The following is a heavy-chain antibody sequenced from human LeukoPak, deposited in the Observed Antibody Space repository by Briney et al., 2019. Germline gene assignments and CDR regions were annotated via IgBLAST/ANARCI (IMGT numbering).Heavy chain of an antibody. Sequence: SETLSLTCTVSGGSISSSSYYWGWIRQPPGKGLEWIGSIYYSGSTYYNPSLKSRVTISVYTSKNQFSLKLSSVTAADTAVYYCARPTMVRGVPYYFDYWGQGTLVTVSS. CDR1: GGSISSSSYY. CDR2: IYYSGST. CDR3: ARPTMVRGVPYYFDY. D-gene: IGHD3-10*01. J-gene: IGHJ4*02. V-gene: IGHV4-39*01.